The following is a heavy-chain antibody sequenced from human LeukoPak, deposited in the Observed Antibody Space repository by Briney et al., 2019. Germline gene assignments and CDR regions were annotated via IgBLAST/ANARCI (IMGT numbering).Heavy chain of an antibody. CDR3: ARGPYDSSGYYLYYFDY. Sequence: PSETLSLTRAVYGGSFRDFHWSWIRQSPGKGLEWIGEVNHSGGAKYNPSLKSRFSISVDTSKNQVSLKLSSVTATDTAVYYCARGPYDSSGYYLYYFDYWGQGTLVTVSS. J-gene: IGHJ4*02. CDR2: VNHSGGA. CDR1: GGSFRDFH. V-gene: IGHV4-34*01. D-gene: IGHD3-22*01.